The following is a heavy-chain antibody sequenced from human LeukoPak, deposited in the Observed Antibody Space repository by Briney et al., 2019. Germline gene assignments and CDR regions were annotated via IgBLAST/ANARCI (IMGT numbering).Heavy chain of an antibody. CDR1: GYTFTSYG. Sequence: ASVKVSCKASGYTFTSYGISWVRQAPGQGLEWMGWISAYNGNTNYAQKLQGRVTMTTDTSTSTAYMELRSLRSDDTAVYYCARLLHSSSWDYYYYMDVWGKGTTVTISS. D-gene: IGHD6-13*01. CDR3: ARLLHSSSWDYYYYMDV. V-gene: IGHV1-18*01. CDR2: ISAYNGNT. J-gene: IGHJ6*03.